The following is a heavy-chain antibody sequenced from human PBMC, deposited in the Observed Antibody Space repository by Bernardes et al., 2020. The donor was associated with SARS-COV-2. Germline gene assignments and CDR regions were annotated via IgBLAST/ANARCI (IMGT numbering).Heavy chain of an antibody. J-gene: IGHJ4*02. V-gene: IGHV3-23*01. CDR2: ISDSGDRT. Sequence: GGSLRLSCAASGFTFEDYTMHWVRQLPGKGLEWVSIISDSGDRTWFTDSVRGRFSISTDNFKNILYLHMNNLRDEDTAIYYCTKGTSKASEIDCWGQGTQVTVSA. CDR3: TKGTSKASEIDC. CDR1: GFTFEDYT.